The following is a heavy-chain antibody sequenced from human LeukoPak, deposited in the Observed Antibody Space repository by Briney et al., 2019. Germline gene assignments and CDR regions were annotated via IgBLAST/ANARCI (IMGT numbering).Heavy chain of an antibody. Sequence: GGSLRLSCAASGFTFNTYWMTWVRQAPGKGLEWVANIKQDGSEKYYVDSVKGRFTISRDNAKNSLYLQMDSLRAEDTAVYYCARELTTQTKASCSGGNCQGYFDYCGQGTLVTVSS. D-gene: IGHD2-15*01. J-gene: IGHJ4*02. CDR2: IKQDGSEK. CDR1: GFTFNTYW. V-gene: IGHV3-7*01. CDR3: ARELTTQTKASCSGGNCQGYFDY.